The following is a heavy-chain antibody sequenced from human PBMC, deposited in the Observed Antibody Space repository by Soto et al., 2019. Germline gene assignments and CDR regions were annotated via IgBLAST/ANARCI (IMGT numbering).Heavy chain of an antibody. CDR3: AMGTPPLRIDY. CDR1: GFTFSSYA. Sequence: PGGSLRLSCAASGFTFSSYAMHWVRQAPGKGLEWVAVISYDGSNKYYADSVKGRFTISRDNSKNTLYLQMNSLRAEDTAVYYYAMGTPPLRIDYWGQGTLVTVSS. V-gene: IGHV3-30-3*01. CDR2: ISYDGSNK. J-gene: IGHJ4*02. D-gene: IGHD3-16*01.